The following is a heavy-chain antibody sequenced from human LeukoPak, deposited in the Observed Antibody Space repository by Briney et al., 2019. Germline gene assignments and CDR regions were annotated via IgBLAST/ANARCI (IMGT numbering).Heavy chain of an antibody. V-gene: IGHV1-18*01. CDR1: GYTFTSYG. J-gene: IGHJ6*02. CDR2: ISAYNGNT. D-gene: IGHD2-2*01. Sequence: ASVKVSCKASGYTFTSYGISWVRQAPGQGLEWMGWISAYNGNTSYAQKLQGRVTMTTDTSTSTAYMELRSLRSDDTAVYYCARDTQLYYYYGMDVWGQGTTVTVSS. CDR3: ARDTQLYYYYGMDV.